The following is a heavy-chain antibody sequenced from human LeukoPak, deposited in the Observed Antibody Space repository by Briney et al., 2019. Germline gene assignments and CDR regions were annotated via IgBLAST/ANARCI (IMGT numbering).Heavy chain of an antibody. D-gene: IGHD6-6*01. CDR1: GYSISSGYY. Sequence: PSETLSLTCAVSGYSISSGYYWGWIRQPPGKGLEWIGSIYHSGSTYYNPSITSRVTISVETSKNQFSLKLSSVTAADTAVYYCASEQSAARPLSYYMDVWGKGTTVTVSS. V-gene: IGHV4-38-2*01. CDR3: ASEQSAARPLSYYMDV. CDR2: IYHSGST. J-gene: IGHJ6*03.